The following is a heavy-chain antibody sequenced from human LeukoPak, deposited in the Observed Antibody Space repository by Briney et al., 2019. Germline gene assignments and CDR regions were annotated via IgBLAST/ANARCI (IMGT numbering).Heavy chain of an antibody. CDR1: GFTFSSYA. V-gene: IGHV3-30*18. D-gene: IGHD3-9*01. CDR3: AKDGTYYDILTGGYFDY. Sequence: PGGSLRLSCAASGFTFSSYAMSWVRQAPGKGLEWVAVISYDGSNKYYADSVKGRFTISRDNSKNTLYLQMNSLRAEDTAVYYCAKDGTYYDILTGGYFDYWGQGTLVTVSS. CDR2: ISYDGSNK. J-gene: IGHJ4*02.